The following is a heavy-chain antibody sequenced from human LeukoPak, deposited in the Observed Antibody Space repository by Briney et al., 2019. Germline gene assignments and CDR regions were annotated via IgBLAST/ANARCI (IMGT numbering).Heavy chain of an antibody. V-gene: IGHV3-21*01. Sequence: GGSLRLSCAASGFTFSSYSMNWVRQAPGKGLEWVSSITSSSSDTYYADSVKGRFTISRDNAKNSLYLQMNSLRVEDTAVYYCARDHYYGMDVWGQGTTVTVSS. CDR1: GFTFSSYS. CDR3: ARDHYYGMDV. J-gene: IGHJ6*02. CDR2: ITSSSSDT.